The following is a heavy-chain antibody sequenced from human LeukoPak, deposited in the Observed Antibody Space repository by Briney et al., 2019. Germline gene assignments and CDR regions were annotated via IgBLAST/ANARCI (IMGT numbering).Heavy chain of an antibody. CDR1: GGSISSGGYS. D-gene: IGHD5-18*01. Sequence: SETLSLTCAVSGGSISSGGYSWSWIRQPPGKGLEWIGYIYHSGSTYYNPSLKSRVTISVDRSKNQFSLKLSSVTAADTAVYYCAGGLRGYSYDPYYFDYWGQGTLVTVSS. CDR3: AGGLRGYSYDPYYFDY. J-gene: IGHJ4*02. CDR2: IYHSGST. V-gene: IGHV4-30-2*01.